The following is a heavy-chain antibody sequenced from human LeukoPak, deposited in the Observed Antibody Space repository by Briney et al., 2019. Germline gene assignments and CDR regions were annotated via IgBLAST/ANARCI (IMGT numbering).Heavy chain of an antibody. V-gene: IGHV4-39*01. CDR2: IHYSGST. CDR1: GGSISSSSYY. Sequence: PSETLSLTCTVSGGSISSSSYYWGWIRQPPGKGLEWIGSIHYSGSTYYNPSLKSRVTISVDTSKNQFSLKLSSVTAADTAVYYCARRVVVASYYYYGMDVWGQGTTVTVSS. D-gene: IGHD2-15*01. CDR3: ARRVVVASYYYYGMDV. J-gene: IGHJ6*02.